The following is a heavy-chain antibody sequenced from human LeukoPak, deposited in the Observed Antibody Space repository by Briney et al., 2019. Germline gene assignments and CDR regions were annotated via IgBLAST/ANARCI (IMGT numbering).Heavy chain of an antibody. V-gene: IGHV3-20*04. CDR3: ARGTLKAAATDFDY. CDR2: INWNGGST. Sequence: GGSLRLSCAASGFAFDDYGMSWVRQAPGKGLEWVSGINWNGGSTGYADSVKGRFTISRDNAKNSLYLQMNSLRAEDTALYYCARGTLKAAATDFDYWGQGTLVTVSS. CDR1: GFAFDDYG. D-gene: IGHD6-13*01. J-gene: IGHJ4*02.